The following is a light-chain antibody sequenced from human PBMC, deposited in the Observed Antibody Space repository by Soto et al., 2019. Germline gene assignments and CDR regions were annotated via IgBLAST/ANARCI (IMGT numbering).Light chain of an antibody. Sequence: QSVLTQSPSASGSPGQSVTISCTGTSSDIGGYNSVSWYQQHPGKAPKVMIYDVTKRPSGVPDRFSGSKSGNTASLTVSALQAEDEADYYCSSYTGRSTWVFGGGTKVTVL. CDR3: SSYTGRSTWV. V-gene: IGLV2-8*01. CDR2: DVT. CDR1: SSDIGGYNS. J-gene: IGLJ3*02.